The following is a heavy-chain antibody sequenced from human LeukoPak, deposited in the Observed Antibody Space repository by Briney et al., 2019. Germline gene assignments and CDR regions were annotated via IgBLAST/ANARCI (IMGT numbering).Heavy chain of an antibody. Sequence: GGSLRLSCAASGFTFSSYGMHWVRQAPGKGLEWVAFIRYDGSNKYYADSVKGRFTISRDNSKNTPYLQMNSLRAEDTAVYYCAKDTNTAMAYYYYYYMDVWGKGTTVTVSS. J-gene: IGHJ6*03. V-gene: IGHV3-30*02. CDR3: AKDTNTAMAYYYYYYMDV. CDR2: IRYDGSNK. D-gene: IGHD5-18*01. CDR1: GFTFSSYG.